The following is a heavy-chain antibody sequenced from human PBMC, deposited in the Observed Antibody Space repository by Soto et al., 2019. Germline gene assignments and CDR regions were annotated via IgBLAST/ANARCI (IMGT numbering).Heavy chain of an antibody. D-gene: IGHD5-18*01. CDR2: MNPNSGNT. CDR1: GYTFTSYD. V-gene: IGHV1-8*01. J-gene: IGHJ6*02. CDR3: ARRPPSGASYGRSIYYYYYGMDV. Sequence: ASVKVSCKASGYTFTSYDINWVRQATGQGLEWMGWMNPNSGNTGYAQKFQGRVTMTRNTSISTAYMELSSLRSEDTAVYYCARRPPSGASYGRSIYYYYYGMDVWGQGTTVTVSS.